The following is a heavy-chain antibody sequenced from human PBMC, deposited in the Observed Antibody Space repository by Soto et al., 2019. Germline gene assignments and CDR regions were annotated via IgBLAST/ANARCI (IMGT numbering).Heavy chain of an antibody. J-gene: IGHJ4*02. V-gene: IGHV6-1*01. CDR2: TYYRSNWRH. CDR1: GDSVSSNTAA. Sequence: SQTLSLTCAISGDSVSSNTAAWNWIRSSPSRGLEWLGRTYYRSNWRHDYAVSVKSRITVNPDTSKNHFSLQLNSVTPDDTAVYYCARGVAGSGFDLWGQGTLVTVSA. CDR3: ARGVAGSGFDL. D-gene: IGHD6-19*01.